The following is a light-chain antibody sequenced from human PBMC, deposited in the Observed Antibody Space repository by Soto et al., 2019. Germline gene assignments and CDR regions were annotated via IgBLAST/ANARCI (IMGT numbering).Light chain of an antibody. Sequence: DITMTQSPSTLSASVGDRVTITCRASQTIDSWLAWYQQKPGKAPNLLIYKESTLESGDPSRFSGSGSGTEFTLTISSLQPDDSATYYCQQYKTYSPKTFGQGTKVEIK. CDR1: QTIDSW. V-gene: IGKV1-5*03. CDR3: QQYKTYSPKT. J-gene: IGKJ1*01. CDR2: KES.